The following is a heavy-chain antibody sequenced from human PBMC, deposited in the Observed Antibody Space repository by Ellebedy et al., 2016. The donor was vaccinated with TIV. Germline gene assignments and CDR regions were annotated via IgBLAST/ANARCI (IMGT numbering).Heavy chain of an antibody. J-gene: IGHJ4*02. V-gene: IGHV3-30*03. Sequence: GESLKISXVASQFIFSNYLMHWVRQAPGKGLEWVAVISDDGTEDYYADSVKGRFTVSRDNSKNTVYLQMNSVRPEDTALYYCARDANDAFDYWGQGTLVTVSS. CDR2: ISDDGTED. D-gene: IGHD1-1*01. CDR3: ARDANDAFDY. CDR1: QFIFSNYL.